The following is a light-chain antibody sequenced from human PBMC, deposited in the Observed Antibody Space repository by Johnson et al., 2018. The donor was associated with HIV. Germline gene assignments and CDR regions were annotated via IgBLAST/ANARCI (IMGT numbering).Light chain of an antibody. V-gene: IGLV1-51*02. J-gene: IGLJ1*01. CDR1: SSNIGNNF. Sequence: QSVLTQPPSVSAAPGQNVTISCSGSSSNIGNNFVSWYQQLPGTAPKLLIYENNKRPSGIPARFSVSKSGTSATLVITGLQPGDAADYYCGTWNSSLSANVFGTGTKVTVL. CDR3: GTWNSSLSANV. CDR2: ENN.